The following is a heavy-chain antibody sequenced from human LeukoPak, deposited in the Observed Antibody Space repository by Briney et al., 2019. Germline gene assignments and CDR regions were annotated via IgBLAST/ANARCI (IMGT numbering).Heavy chain of an antibody. D-gene: IGHD3-22*01. V-gene: IGHV4-38-2*02. CDR2: IYHSGST. CDR3: ARDVYRYGSSAYYLDY. J-gene: IGHJ4*02. CDR1: GYSISSGYL. Sequence: SETLSLTCTVSGYSISSGYLWGWIRQPPGKGLEWIGSIYHSGSTSYNPSLKSRVTISVDTSKNQFSLKLSSVTAADTAVYFCARDVYRYGSSAYYLDYWGQGTLVTVSS.